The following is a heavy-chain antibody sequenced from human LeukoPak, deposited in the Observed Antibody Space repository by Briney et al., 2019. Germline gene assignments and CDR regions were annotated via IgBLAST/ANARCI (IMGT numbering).Heavy chain of an antibody. J-gene: IGHJ4*02. CDR2: IRGSGGST. D-gene: IGHD1-26*01. CDR3: AKTRGSYYPAYDY. Sequence: GGSLRLSCAASGFTFSSYAMSWVRQAPGKGLECVSAIRGSGGSTYYADSVKGRFTISRDNSKNTLYLQMNSLRAEDTAVYYCAKTRGSYYPAYDYWGQGTLVTVSS. CDR1: GFTFSSYA. V-gene: IGHV3-23*01.